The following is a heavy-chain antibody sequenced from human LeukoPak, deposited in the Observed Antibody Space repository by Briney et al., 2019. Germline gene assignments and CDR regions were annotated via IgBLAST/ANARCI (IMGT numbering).Heavy chain of an antibody. D-gene: IGHD3-10*01. J-gene: IGHJ4*02. CDR2: ISYDGGKR. CDR3: AKGLRWFGNFYFNFFDH. V-gene: IGHV3-30*18. CDR1: GFTFSSYV. Sequence: GGSLRLSCAASGFTFSSYVMHWVRQAPGKGLEWVAFISYDGGKRYFADSVKGRFSISRDNSASALFLDMDSLRTEDTAVYFCAKGLRWFGNFYFNFFDHWGQGILVTVSS.